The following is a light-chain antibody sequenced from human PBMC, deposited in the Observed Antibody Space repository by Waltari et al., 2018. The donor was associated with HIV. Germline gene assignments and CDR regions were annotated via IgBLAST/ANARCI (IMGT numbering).Light chain of an antibody. V-gene: IGKV4-1*01. Sequence: DIEVTQSPDSLAVSLGERATINCTSSRTVLYSSDNQNYLAWYLQRPGHPPKVLIFWASTRAFGVPDRFTGSGSGTDFSLTLSSLQAADVGIYYCQQYYTVPPTFGGGTKVEI. J-gene: IGKJ4*01. CDR2: WAS. CDR3: QQYYTVPPT. CDR1: RTVLYSSDNQNY.